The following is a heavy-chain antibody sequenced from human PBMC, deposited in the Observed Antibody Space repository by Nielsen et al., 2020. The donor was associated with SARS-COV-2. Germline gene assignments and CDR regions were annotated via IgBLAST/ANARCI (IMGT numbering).Heavy chain of an antibody. Sequence: ASVKVSCKASGYTFTSYYMHWVRQAPRQGLEWMGIINPSGGSTSYAQKFQGRVTMTRDTSTSTVYMELSRLRYEDTAVYYCARDSHKVQAAGNRYYYYYYMDVWGKGITVTVSS. CDR3: ARDSHKVQAAGNRYYYYYYMDV. J-gene: IGHJ6*03. CDR2: INPSGGST. D-gene: IGHD2-2*01. CDR1: GYTFTSYY. V-gene: IGHV1-46*01.